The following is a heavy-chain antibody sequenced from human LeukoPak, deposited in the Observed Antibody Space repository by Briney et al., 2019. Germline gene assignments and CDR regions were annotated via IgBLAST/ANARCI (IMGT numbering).Heavy chain of an antibody. D-gene: IGHD6-13*01. CDR1: GFTFSNYG. CDR3: AKKAAAGSETSYFDY. Sequence: PGRSLRLSCAASGFTFSNYGMHWVRQAPGKGLEWVAVISYDGRKTYYADSVKGRFTISRDNSKNTLYLQMNSLRAEDTAVYYCAKKAAAGSETSYFDYWGQGTLVTVSS. J-gene: IGHJ4*02. V-gene: IGHV3-30*18. CDR2: ISYDGRKT.